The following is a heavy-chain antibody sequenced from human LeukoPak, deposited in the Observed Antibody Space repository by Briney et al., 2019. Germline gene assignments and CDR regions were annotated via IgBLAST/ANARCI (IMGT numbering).Heavy chain of an antibody. CDR1: RDSLTSNNYF. Sequence: SETLSLTCIVSRDSLTSNNYFWGWLRPSPGKGLEWLGSMYYSGVTYYSPSFKRRVTMSLDTSNNQFFLRLNSVTAADTAVYYCARRSFCAGDCLCLDYWGQGSLVTVSS. D-gene: IGHD2-21*02. V-gene: IGHV4-39*01. CDR3: ARRSFCAGDCLCLDY. CDR2: MYYSGVT. J-gene: IGHJ4*02.